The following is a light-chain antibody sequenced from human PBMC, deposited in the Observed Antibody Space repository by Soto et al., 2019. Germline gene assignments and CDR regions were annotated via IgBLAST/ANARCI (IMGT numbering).Light chain of an antibody. Sequence: QSVLTQPPSTSGTPGQRVTISCSGSRSNIGRSTVNWYQQLPGTAPKVLIYTNDQRPSGVPDRFSGSKSGTSASLAIGGLQSEDEAAYYCAAWDDSLNGLVFGGGTQLTVL. CDR2: TND. CDR1: RSNIGRST. CDR3: AAWDDSLNGLV. J-gene: IGLJ2*01. V-gene: IGLV1-44*01.